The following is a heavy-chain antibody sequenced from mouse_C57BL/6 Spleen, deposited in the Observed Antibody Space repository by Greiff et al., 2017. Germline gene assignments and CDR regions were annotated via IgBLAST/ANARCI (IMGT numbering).Heavy chain of an antibody. CDR3: AKSLAYYSNSYAMDY. D-gene: IGHD2-5*01. Sequence: VQLQQSGPELVKPGASVKISCKASGYTFTDYYINWVKQRPGQGLEWIGWIFPGSGSTYYNEKFKGKATLTVDKSSSTAYMLLSSLTSEDSAVYFCAKSLAYYSNSYAMDYWGQGTSVTVSS. CDR2: IFPGSGST. J-gene: IGHJ4*01. CDR1: GYTFTDYY. V-gene: IGHV1-75*01.